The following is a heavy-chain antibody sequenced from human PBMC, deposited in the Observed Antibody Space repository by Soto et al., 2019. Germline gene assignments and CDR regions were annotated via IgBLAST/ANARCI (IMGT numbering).Heavy chain of an antibody. V-gene: IGHV3-30*18. Sequence: GGSLRLSCAASGFTFSSYGMHWVRQALGKGLEWVAVISYDGSNKYYADSVKGRFTISRDNSKNTLYLQMNSLRAEDTAVYYCAKGSGTLNAFDIWGQGTMVTVSS. CDR1: GFTFSSYG. D-gene: IGHD6-13*01. CDR2: ISYDGSNK. CDR3: AKGSGTLNAFDI. J-gene: IGHJ3*02.